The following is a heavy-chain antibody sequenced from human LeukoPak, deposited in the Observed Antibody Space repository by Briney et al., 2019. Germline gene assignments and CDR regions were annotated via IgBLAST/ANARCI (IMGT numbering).Heavy chain of an antibody. J-gene: IGHJ4*02. Sequence: GGSLRLSCAASGFTFSSYWMSWVRQAPGKGLEWVANIKQDGSEKYYVDSVKGRFTISRDNAKNSLYLQMNSLRAEDTAVYYCAKDSEEWLPSYFDYWGQGTLVTVSS. D-gene: IGHD3-3*01. CDR2: IKQDGSEK. CDR1: GFTFSSYW. CDR3: AKDSEEWLPSYFDY. V-gene: IGHV3-7*01.